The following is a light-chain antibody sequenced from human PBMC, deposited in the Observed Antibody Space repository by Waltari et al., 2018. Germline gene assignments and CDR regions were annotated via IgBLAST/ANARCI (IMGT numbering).Light chain of an antibody. CDR1: QSLLHSNGNTY. Sequence: DIVMTQTPLSLPITPGEPASISCRSSQSLLHSNGNTYLHWYLQKPGQSPQLLIYGGSNRASGVPDRFSGSGSGTDFTLKISKVEAEDVGVYYCVQAMAFPFTFGPGTKLDIK. CDR2: GGS. J-gene: IGKJ3*01. V-gene: IGKV2-40*01. CDR3: VQAMAFPFT.